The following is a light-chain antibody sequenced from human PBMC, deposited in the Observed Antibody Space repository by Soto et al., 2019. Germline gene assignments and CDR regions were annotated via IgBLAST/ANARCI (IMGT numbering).Light chain of an antibody. Sequence: QSVLTQPPSVSGAPGQRVTISCTGSSSNIGAGYDVHWYQQLPGTAPKLLIYGNSNRPSGVPDRFSGSKSGTSASLAITGLQAEDEADYYCQSYDSSWSGYVFGTGTKVTGL. CDR2: GNS. CDR3: QSYDSSWSGYV. CDR1: SSNIGAGYD. J-gene: IGLJ1*01. V-gene: IGLV1-40*01.